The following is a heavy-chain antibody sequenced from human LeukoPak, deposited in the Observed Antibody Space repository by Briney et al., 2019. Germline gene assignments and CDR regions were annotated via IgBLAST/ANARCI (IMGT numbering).Heavy chain of an antibody. CDR3: ARELTILGYYMDV. D-gene: IGHD3-3*01. CDR1: GGSISSGGYY. J-gene: IGHJ6*03. V-gene: IGHV4-31*03. Sequence: SETLSLTCTVSGGSISSGGYYWSWIRQHPGKGLEWIGYIYYSGSTYYNPSLKSRVTISVDTSKNQFSLKLSSVTAADTAVYYCARELTILGYYMDVWGKGTTVTVSS. CDR2: IYYSGST.